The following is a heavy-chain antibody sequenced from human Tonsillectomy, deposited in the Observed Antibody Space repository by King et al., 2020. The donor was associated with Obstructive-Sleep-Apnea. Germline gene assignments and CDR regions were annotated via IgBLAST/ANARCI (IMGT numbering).Heavy chain of an antibody. Sequence: VQLVESGGDLVKPGGSLTLSCAASGFTFSNAWMNWVRQAPGKGLEWVGRIKTKTDGGATDYTAPVKGRFTISIDDSKNTLYLQMNSLTIEDTAVYYCTTPHIVGATIGSYWGQGTLVTVSS. CDR1: GFTFSNAW. CDR3: TTPHIVGATIGSY. V-gene: IGHV3-15*01. CDR2: IKTKTDGGAT. J-gene: IGHJ4*02. D-gene: IGHD1-26*01.